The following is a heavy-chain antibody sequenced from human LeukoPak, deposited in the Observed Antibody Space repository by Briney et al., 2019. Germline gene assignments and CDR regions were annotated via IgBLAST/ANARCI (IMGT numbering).Heavy chain of an antibody. CDR2: INTDMTST. CDR3: AREIRWYFFYMDV. D-gene: IGHD1-14*01. CDR1: GFTFSNYR. J-gene: IGHJ6*03. Sequence: GGPLRLSCAASGFTFSNYRMHWVRQAPGKGLEWVSRINTDMTSTTYADSVKGRFTISRDNAKNTLYLQMDSLGVEDTAVYYCAREIRWYFFYMDVWGKGTTVTVAS. V-gene: IGHV3-74*03.